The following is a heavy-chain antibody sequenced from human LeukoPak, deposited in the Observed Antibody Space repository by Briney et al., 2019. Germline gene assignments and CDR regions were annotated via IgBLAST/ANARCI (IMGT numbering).Heavy chain of an antibody. CDR1: GGSITNTNY. CDR3: AREGGPYRPLDY. CDR2: VNLQGST. Sequence: SETLSLTCGVSGGSITNTNYWTWVRQPPGKGLEWIGEVNLQGSTNYNPSLMGRVAIAVDTSESHISLQLTSVTAADTAVYYCAREGGPYRPLDYSGQGTLVTVSS. V-gene: IGHV4-4*02. J-gene: IGHJ4*02.